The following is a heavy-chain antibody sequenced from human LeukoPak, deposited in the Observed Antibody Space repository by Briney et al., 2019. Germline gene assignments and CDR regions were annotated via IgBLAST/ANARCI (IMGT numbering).Heavy chain of an antibody. Sequence: SSETLSLTCAVYGGSFSGYYWSWIRQPPGKGLEWIGYIYYSGSTNYNPSLKSRVTISVDTSKNQVSLKLSSVTAADTAVYYCAKLYSSGWYGFFDNWGQGTLVTVSS. J-gene: IGHJ4*02. CDR3: AKLYSSGWYGFFDN. CDR1: GGSFSGYY. V-gene: IGHV4-59*08. D-gene: IGHD6-13*01. CDR2: IYYSGST.